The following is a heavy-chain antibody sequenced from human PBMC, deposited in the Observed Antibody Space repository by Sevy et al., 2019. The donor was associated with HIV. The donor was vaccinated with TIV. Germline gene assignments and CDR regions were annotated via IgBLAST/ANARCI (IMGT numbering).Heavy chain of an antibody. V-gene: IGHV3-48*01. CDR3: ARSVSYYFDH. CDR2: MTSDTRTI. D-gene: IGHD6-19*01. CDR1: GFTFSIYS. J-gene: IGHJ4*02. Sequence: GGYLRLSCAASGFTFSIYSMNWVRQAPGKGLEWVSYMTSDTRTIYYADSVKGRFTISRDNARNSLYLQMNSLRAQDTTVYYCARSVSYYFDHWGQGALVTVSS.